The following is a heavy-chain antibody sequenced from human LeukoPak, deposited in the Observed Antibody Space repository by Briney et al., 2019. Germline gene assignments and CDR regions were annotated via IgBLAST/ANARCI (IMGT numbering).Heavy chain of an antibody. J-gene: IGHJ6*02. CDR3: AKSVLSIDYYGSGSYYNPYYYYYYGMDV. D-gene: IGHD3-10*01. Sequence: GGSLRLSCAASGFTFSSYAMHWVRQAPGKGLEWVAVISYDGSNKYYADSVKGRFTISRDNSKNTLYLQMNSLRAEDTAVYYCAKSVLSIDYYGSGSYYNPYYYYYYGMDVWGQGTTVTVSS. CDR2: ISYDGSNK. CDR1: GFTFSSYA. V-gene: IGHV3-30-3*02.